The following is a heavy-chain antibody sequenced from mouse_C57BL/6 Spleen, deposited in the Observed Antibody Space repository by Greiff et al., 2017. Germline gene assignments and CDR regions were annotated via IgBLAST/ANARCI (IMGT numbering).Heavy chain of an antibody. CDR1: GFSFNTYA. Sequence: GGGLVQPKGSLKLSCAASGFSFNTYARNWVRQAPGKGLEWVARIRSKSNNYATYYADSVKDRFTISRDDSESMLYLQMNNLKTEDTAMYYCVRQDYGSSYWYFDVWGTGTTVTVSS. D-gene: IGHD1-1*01. V-gene: IGHV10-1*01. CDR3: VRQDYGSSYWYFDV. J-gene: IGHJ1*03. CDR2: IRSKSNNYAT.